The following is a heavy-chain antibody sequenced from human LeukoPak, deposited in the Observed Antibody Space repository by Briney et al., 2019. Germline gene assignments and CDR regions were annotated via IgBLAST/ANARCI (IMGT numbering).Heavy chain of an antibody. D-gene: IGHD3-3*01. V-gene: IGHV3-7*01. CDR3: GGNEGPIYYED. CDR2: IKEDGSEK. CDR1: GFTFSSYW. J-gene: IGHJ4*02. Sequence: GGSLRLSCAASGFTFSSYWMSWVRQAPGKGLEWVANIKEDGSEKYYVDSVKGRFTISRDNAKNSLYLQMNSLRAEDTAVYYCGGNEGPIYYEDWGQGTLVTVSS.